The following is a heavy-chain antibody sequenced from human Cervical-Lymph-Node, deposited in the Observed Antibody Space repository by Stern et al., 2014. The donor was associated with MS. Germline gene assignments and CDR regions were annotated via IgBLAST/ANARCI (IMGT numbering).Heavy chain of an antibody. V-gene: IGHV3-53*01. CDR3: ARAIFGVVTPTMAPDAFDI. Sequence: EVHLVESGGGLIQPGGSLRLSCAASGFTVSSNYMSWVRQSPGTGLQWVSLIYTDGSTYYADSVKGRFTISRDHSKNTLYLQMNSLGAEDTALYYCARAIFGVVTPTMAPDAFDIWGQGTMVTVSS. D-gene: IGHD3-3*01. CDR2: IYTDGST. J-gene: IGHJ3*02. CDR1: GFTVSSNY.